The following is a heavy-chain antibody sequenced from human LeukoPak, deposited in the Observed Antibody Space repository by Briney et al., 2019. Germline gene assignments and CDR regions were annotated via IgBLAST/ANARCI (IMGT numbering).Heavy chain of an antibody. CDR3: ARDVDFDY. J-gene: IGHJ4*02. CDR2: INSDGRST. CDR1: GFTFGSYW. Sequence: GGSLRLSCAGSGFTFGSYWMHWVRQAPGKGPVWVSRINSDGRSTTYADAVKGRFTISRENAKGTLYLQMDSLTGEDSGVYYCARDVDFDYWGQGTLVTVSS. V-gene: IGHV3-74*01.